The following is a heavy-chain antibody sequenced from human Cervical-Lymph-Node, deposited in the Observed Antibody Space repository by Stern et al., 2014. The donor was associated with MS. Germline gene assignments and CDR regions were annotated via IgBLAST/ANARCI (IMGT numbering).Heavy chain of an antibody. J-gene: IGHJ4*02. CDR2: LIAGNCHT. CDR3: PTNYHY. Sequence: QVQLVQSGAELKKPGASVKISCKASGYTFTNYAIHWVRQAPGQGLEWIVWLIAGNCHTMYSRAFQERINMTRDTSASTAYMELSGLRSGDTAVYYCPTNYHYWGQGTLVTVSS. CDR1: GYTFTNYA. D-gene: IGHD3-10*01. V-gene: IGHV1-3*01.